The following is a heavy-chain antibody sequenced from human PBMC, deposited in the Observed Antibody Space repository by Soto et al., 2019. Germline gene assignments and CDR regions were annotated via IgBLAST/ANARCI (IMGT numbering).Heavy chain of an antibody. Sequence: GASVEVSCKXSGYTFTSYGISWVRQAPGQGLEWMGWISAYNGNTNYAQKLQGRVTMTTDTSTSTAYMELRSLRSDDTAVYYCARDLGQIRTGGYCSSTSCPNSYGMDVWGQGTTVTVSS. CDR3: ARDLGQIRTGGYCSSTSCPNSYGMDV. J-gene: IGHJ6*02. D-gene: IGHD2-2*01. V-gene: IGHV1-18*01. CDR2: ISAYNGNT. CDR1: GYTFTSYG.